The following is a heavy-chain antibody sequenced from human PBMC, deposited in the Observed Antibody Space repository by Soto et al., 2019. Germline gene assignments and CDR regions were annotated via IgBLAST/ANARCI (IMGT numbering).Heavy chain of an antibody. CDR2: ISQTGSNT. CDR1: VFTFASCG. D-gene: IGHD1-1*01. J-gene: IGHJ4*02. V-gene: IGHV3-23*01. Sequence: GGSLRLSFLVFVFTFASCGMAWGRQAPGKGLEWLADISQTGSNTYYADSVRGRFIISRDNSRNSVSLEMNSLRGEDSALYYCATEGAKTNWNFDFWGQGTKVTVSS. CDR3: ATEGAKTNWNFDF.